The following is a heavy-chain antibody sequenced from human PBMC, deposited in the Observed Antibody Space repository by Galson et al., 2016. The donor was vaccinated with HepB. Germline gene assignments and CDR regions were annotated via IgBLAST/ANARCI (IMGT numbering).Heavy chain of an antibody. CDR2: IDPNSGGT. CDR1: GYTFTGYY. CDR3: ARDWYTTSSDVFDY. D-gene: IGHD6-6*01. J-gene: IGHJ4*02. Sequence: SVKVSCKASGYTFTGYYIQWVRQAPGQGLEWMGWIDPNSGGTSYAQKFQGRVTMTRDTSIGPAYMELSRLRSDDTAVYFCARDWYTTSSDVFDYWGQGTLVTVSS. V-gene: IGHV1-2*02.